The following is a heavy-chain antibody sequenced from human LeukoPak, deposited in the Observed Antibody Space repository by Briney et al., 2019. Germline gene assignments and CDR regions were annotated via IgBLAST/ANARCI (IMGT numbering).Heavy chain of an antibody. CDR1: GFPFDDYT. CDR3: AGHSGDTGYFDY. D-gene: IGHD5-18*01. CDR2: ISWDGDST. Sequence: QPGGSLRLSCAASGFPFDDYTMHWVRQAPGKGLEWVSLISWDGDSTYYADSVKGRFTISRDNSKNSLYLQMNSLRTEDTALYYCAGHSGDTGYFDYWGQGTLVTVSS. J-gene: IGHJ4*02. V-gene: IGHV3-43*01.